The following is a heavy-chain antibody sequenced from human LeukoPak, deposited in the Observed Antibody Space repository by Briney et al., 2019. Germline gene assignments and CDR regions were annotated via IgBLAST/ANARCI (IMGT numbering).Heavy chain of an antibody. CDR2: ISSSSSYI. CDR3: ARDSPTSYYYYGMDV. J-gene: IGHJ6*02. Sequence: GGSLRLSCAASGFTFSSYSMNWVRQAPGKGLEWVSSISSSSSYIYYADSVKGRFTISRDNAKNSLYLQMNSLRAEDTAVYYCARDSPTSYYYYGMDVWGQGTTVTASS. D-gene: IGHD1/OR15-1a*01. CDR1: GFTFSSYS. V-gene: IGHV3-21*01.